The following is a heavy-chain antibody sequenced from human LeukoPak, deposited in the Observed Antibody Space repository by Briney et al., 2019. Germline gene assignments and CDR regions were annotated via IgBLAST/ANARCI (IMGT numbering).Heavy chain of an antibody. CDR2: ISSSGSTI. CDR3: ARDRSLYSSTWYVPRDGFDI. J-gene: IGHJ3*02. CDR1: GFTFSDYY. Sequence: PGGSLRLSCAASGFTFSDYYMSWIRQAPGKGLEWVSYISSSGSTIYYADSVKGRFTISRDNSKDTLYLQMNSLRPEDTAVYYCARDRSLYSSTWYVPRDGFDIWGQGTMVTVSS. V-gene: IGHV3-11*01. D-gene: IGHD6-13*01.